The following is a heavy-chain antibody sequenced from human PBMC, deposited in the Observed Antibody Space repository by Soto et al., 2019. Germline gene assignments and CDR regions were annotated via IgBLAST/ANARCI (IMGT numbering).Heavy chain of an antibody. D-gene: IGHD6-25*01. CDR2: IYHSGSP. CDR1: GGSIRSGTW. CDR3: ARRIRAAPNWVDP. V-gene: IGHV4-4*02. Sequence: SATLSLTCAVSGGSIRSGTWWSTVRQSPGRGLEWIGEIYHSGSPNYTPSLKSRVTMSVDKSKNLFSLSLSSVTAADSVRDSCARRIRAAPNWVDPWGQGNPVT. J-gene: IGHJ5*02.